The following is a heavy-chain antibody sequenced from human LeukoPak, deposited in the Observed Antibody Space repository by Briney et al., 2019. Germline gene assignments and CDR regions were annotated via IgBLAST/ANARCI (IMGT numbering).Heavy chain of an antibody. J-gene: IGHJ4*02. CDR3: AKDVPAAYFDY. CDR2: IRSDGGIK. CDR1: GFTLDNYG. Sequence: PGGSLRLSCAASGFTLDNYGMHWVRQAPGKGLEWVAFIRSDGGIKYYADSVKGRFTISRDNSKNTLYLQVNSLRAEDTAVYFCAKDVPAAYFDYWGQGTLVTVSS. D-gene: IGHD2-2*01. V-gene: IGHV3-30*02.